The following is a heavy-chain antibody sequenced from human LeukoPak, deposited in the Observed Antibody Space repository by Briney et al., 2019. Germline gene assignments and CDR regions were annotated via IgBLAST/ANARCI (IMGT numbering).Heavy chain of an antibody. J-gene: IGHJ4*02. Sequence: SETLSLTCTVSGGSISSYYWSWIRQPAGKGLEWIGRIYTSGSTNYNPSLKSRVTMSVDTSKNQFSLKLSSVTAADTAVYYCAKDSSRWGSYGLVDYWGQGTLVTVSS. CDR1: GGSISSYY. CDR3: AKDSSRWGSYGLVDY. V-gene: IGHV4-4*07. CDR2: IYTSGST. D-gene: IGHD3-16*01.